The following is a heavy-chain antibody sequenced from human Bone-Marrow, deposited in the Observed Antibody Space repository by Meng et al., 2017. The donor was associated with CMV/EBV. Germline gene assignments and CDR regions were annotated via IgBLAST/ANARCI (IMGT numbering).Heavy chain of an antibody. D-gene: IGHD1-1*01. V-gene: IGHV3-30*04. CDR2: ISYDGSNK. CDR3: ANDPPFNSWPNY. J-gene: IGHJ4*02. CDR1: GFTFSSYA. Sequence: GGSLRLSCAASGFTFSSYAMHWVRQAPGKGLEWVAVISYDGSNKYYADSVKGRFTISRDNSKNTLYLQMNSLRAEDTAVYYCANDPPFNSWPNYWGQGTLVTVSS.